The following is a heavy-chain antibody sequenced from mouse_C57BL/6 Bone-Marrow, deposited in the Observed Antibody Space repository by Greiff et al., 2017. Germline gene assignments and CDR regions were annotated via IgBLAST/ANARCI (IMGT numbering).Heavy chain of an antibody. CDR3: ARWEAYSNYFFFDY. CDR2: IYPGDGDT. CDR1: GYAFSSSW. D-gene: IGHD2-5*01. V-gene: IGHV1-82*01. Sequence: QVQLQQSGPELVKPGASVKISCKASGYAFSSSWMNWVKQRPGKGLEWIGRIYPGDGDTNYNGKFKGKATLTADKSSSTAYMQLSSLTSEDSAVYFCARWEAYSNYFFFDYWGQGTTLTVSS. J-gene: IGHJ2*01.